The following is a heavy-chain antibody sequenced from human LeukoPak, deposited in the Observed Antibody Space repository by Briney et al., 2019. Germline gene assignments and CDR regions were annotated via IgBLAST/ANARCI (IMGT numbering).Heavy chain of an antibody. CDR2: INPNSGGT. CDR3: ARDRGIAAAGKE. Sequence: ASVKVSCKASGYTFTGYYMRWVRQAPGQGLEWMGWINPNSGGTNYAQKFQGRVTMTRDTSISTAYMELSRLRSDDTAVYYCARDRGIAAAGKEWGQGTLVTVSS. J-gene: IGHJ4*02. D-gene: IGHD6-13*01. CDR1: GYTFTGYY. V-gene: IGHV1-2*02.